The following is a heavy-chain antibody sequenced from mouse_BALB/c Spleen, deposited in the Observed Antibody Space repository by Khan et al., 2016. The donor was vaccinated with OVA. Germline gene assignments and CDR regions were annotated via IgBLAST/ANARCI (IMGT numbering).Heavy chain of an antibody. CDR2: MWGGGST. V-gene: IGHV2-6-4*01. Sequence: QVQLKESGPGLVAPSQSLSITCTVSGFSLSRYSVHWVRQPPGKGLEWLGIMWGGGSTDYNSALKSRLSISKDNSKRQVFLKMNSLQTDDTAMYCCARNCDGGSYCYFDVWGAGTTVTVSS. CDR3: ARNCDGGSYCYFDV. D-gene: IGHD2-13*01. CDR1: GFSLSRYS. J-gene: IGHJ1*01.